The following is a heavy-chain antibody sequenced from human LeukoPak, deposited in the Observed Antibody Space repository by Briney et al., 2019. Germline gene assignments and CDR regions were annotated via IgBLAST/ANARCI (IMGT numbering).Heavy chain of an antibody. D-gene: IGHD3-22*01. Sequence: GGSLRLSCEASGFTFSRYWMHWVRQAPGKGLVWVSRIKSDGKTNYADSVKGRFTISRDNAKNTVSLQMDSPRAEDTGVYYCARAPSEVGGYYPEYFRHWGQGTLVTVSS. CDR3: ARAPSEVGGYYPEYFRH. CDR2: IKSDGKT. J-gene: IGHJ1*01. V-gene: IGHV3-74*01. CDR1: GFTFSRYW.